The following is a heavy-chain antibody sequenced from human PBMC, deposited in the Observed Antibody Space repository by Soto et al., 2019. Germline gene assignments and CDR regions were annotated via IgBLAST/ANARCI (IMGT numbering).Heavy chain of an antibody. CDR1: GDSVCVNSGA. CDR3: ARDAAGYSGYYFYYGLDV. J-gene: IGHJ6*02. D-gene: IGHD5-12*01. CDR2: TYYRSQWYY. Sequence: QTLSLTCVISGDSVCVNSGAWNWIRQSPSRGLEWLGRTYYRSQWYYDYADSVRGRISITPDTSKNRFSLQLNSVTPEDTAVYFCARDAAGYSGYYFYYGLDVWGQGTTVPVSS. V-gene: IGHV6-1*01.